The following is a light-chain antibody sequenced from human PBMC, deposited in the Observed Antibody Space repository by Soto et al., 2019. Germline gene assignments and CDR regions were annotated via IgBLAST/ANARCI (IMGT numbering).Light chain of an antibody. CDR3: SSYTINRTYV. Sequence: QSVPTQAASVSGSPGQSITISCTGTSSDVGGYNYVSWYQQNPGKAPKLMIYEVSNRPSGVSNRFSGSKSGNMASLTISGLQAEDEADYYCSSYTINRTYVFGTGTKVTV. CDR2: EVS. CDR1: SSDVGGYNY. J-gene: IGLJ1*01. V-gene: IGLV2-14*01.